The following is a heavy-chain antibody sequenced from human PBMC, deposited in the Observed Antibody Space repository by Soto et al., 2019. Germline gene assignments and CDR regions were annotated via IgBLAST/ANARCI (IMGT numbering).Heavy chain of an antibody. Sequence: QITLKESGPTLVRPPQTLTLTCTFSGFSLTSGEGVGWIRQPPGKALEWLALIYWDDDKRYSPSLKNRLTITKDTSKNHVVLTMTNVGPVDTATYFCAHIDPEIVTVGGHGGFDYWGQGTLVTVSS. CDR2: IYWDDDK. J-gene: IGHJ4*02. CDR1: GFSLTSGEG. D-gene: IGHD5-12*01. CDR3: AHIDPEIVTVGGHGGFDY. V-gene: IGHV2-5*02.